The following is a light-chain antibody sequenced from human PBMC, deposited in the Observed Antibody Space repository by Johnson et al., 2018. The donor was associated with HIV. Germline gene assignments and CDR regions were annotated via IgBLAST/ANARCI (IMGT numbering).Light chain of an antibody. J-gene: IGLJ1*01. CDR2: DNN. CDR3: GTWDSNLIGGLYV. Sequence: SVLTQPPSVSAAPGQKVTISCSGSSSNIGNNYVSWYQHLPGTAPQLLIYDNNKRPSGIPDRFSGSKSGTSATLGITGLQTGDEADYYCGTWDSNLIGGLYVFVSGTRVTVL. V-gene: IGLV1-51*01. CDR1: SSNIGNNY.